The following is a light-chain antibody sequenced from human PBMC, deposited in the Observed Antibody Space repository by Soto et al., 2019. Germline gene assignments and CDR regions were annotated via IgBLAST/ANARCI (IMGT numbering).Light chain of an antibody. CDR2: DVS. V-gene: IGLV2-14*01. CDR3: SSYASSSTLV. Sequence: QSALTQPASVSGSPGQSITISCTGTSSDVGGYEYVSWYQQHPGKVPKLMIYDVSSRPSGVSNRFSGSKSGNTASLTISGLQAEDEADYYCSSYASSSTLVFGGGTKVTVL. CDR1: SSDVGGYEY. J-gene: IGLJ2*01.